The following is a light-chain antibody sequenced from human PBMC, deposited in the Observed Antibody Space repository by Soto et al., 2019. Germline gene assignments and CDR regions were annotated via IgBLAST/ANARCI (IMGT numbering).Light chain of an antibody. V-gene: IGLV2-14*03. J-gene: IGLJ3*02. CDR1: NSDVGAYNF. CDR3: SSFTSDTTGV. Sequence: QSVLTQPASVSGSPGQSITISCTGTNSDVGAYNFVSWYQQHPGKAPKLMIYDVTNRPSGVSSRFSGSKSGHTASLIISGLLDEDEADYYCSSFTSDTTGVFGGGTKLTVL. CDR2: DVT.